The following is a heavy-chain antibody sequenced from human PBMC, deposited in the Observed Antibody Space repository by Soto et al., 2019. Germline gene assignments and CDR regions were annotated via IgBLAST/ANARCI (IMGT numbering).Heavy chain of an antibody. J-gene: IGHJ4*02. CDR2: ISGSGGSA. CDR1: GFTFSSYA. D-gene: IGHD1-26*01. CDR3: AKQRGGSYSSVDY. V-gene: IGHV3-23*01. Sequence: SLRLSCAASGFTFSSYAMSWVRQAPGKGLEWVSTISGSGGSAYYADSVSGRFTISRDNSKNTLYLQMNSLRAEDTAVYYCAKQRGGSYSSVDYWGRGTLVTVSS.